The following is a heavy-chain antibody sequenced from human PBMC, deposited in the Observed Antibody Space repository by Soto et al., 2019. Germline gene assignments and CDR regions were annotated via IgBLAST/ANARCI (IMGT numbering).Heavy chain of an antibody. Sequence: EVKLLESGGGLVQPGGSLRLSCAASGFTFSSYSMSWVRQAPGKGLEYVSHITASGGTTYYADSVKGRFTISRDSSRNTLYLQMNSLRAEDTALYYCAKVPGHYCSSTSCYGFWGQGTLVTVSS. V-gene: IGHV3-23*01. CDR3: AKVPGHYCSSTSCYGF. J-gene: IGHJ4*02. CDR2: ITASGGTT. D-gene: IGHD2-2*01. CDR1: GFTFSSYS.